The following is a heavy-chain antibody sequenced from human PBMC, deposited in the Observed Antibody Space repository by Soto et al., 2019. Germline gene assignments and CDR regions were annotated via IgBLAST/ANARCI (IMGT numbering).Heavy chain of an antibody. CDR3: AHPRGYGVFDAYDI. CDR1: VFTFSTYA. J-gene: IGHJ3*02. Sequence: PWWSLRLSCLASVFTFSTYAMSWFRQAPGKGLEWVSAISAGGGSTYYADSVKGRFTISRDNSINTLYLQMNSLRTEDTAVYYCAHPRGYGVFDAYDIWGQGAMVTVSS. CDR2: ISAGGGST. D-gene: IGHD4-17*01. V-gene: IGHV3-23*01.